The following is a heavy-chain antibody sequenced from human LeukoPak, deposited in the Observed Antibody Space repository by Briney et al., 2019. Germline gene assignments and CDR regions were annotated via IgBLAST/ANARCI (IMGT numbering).Heavy chain of an antibody. CDR1: GGTFSSYA. Sequence: GASVKVSCKASGGTFSSYAIGWVRQAPGQGLEWMGGIIPIFGTANYAQKFQGRVTITADESTSTAYMELSSLRSEDTAVYYCARDLTTAGYFDYWGQGTLVTVSS. J-gene: IGHJ4*02. D-gene: IGHD4-17*01. V-gene: IGHV1-69*13. CDR3: ARDLTTAGYFDY. CDR2: IIPIFGTA.